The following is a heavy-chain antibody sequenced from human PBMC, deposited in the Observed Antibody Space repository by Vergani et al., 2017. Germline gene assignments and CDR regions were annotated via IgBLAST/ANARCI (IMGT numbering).Heavy chain of an antibody. D-gene: IGHD3-10*01. V-gene: IGHV4-34*02. J-gene: IGHJ5*02. CDR3: GRVADFYGLASRLLDL. Sequence: QVHLQQRGAGVLKPSETLSLTCGVIGGSLSGYFWSWIRESPGRGLEWIGEITAIGSAKYSPSPTSRVTISVDTSKNQFSLKLNSVTAADTAVYYCGRVADFYGLASRLLDLWGQGILVTVSS. CDR1: GGSLSGYF. CDR2: ITAIGSA.